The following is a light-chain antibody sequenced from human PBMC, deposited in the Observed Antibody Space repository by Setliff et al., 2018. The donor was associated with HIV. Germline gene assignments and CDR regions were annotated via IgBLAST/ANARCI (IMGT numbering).Light chain of an antibody. CDR3: CSYVENSRV. CDR2: DFT. CDR1: GIDLGSKNF. V-gene: IGLV2-23*02. J-gene: IGLJ3*02. Sequence: QSALAQPASVSGSPGQAITISCTGAGIDLGSKNFVSWYQQHPGKAPRLIMFDFTKRPSGVSDRFSVSKSDNTASLTIYRLQAEDESDYYCCSYVENSRVFGGGTKVTGL.